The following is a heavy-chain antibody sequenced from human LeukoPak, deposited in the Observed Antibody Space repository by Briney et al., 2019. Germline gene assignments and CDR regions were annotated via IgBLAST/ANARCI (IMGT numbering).Heavy chain of an antibody. CDR1: GFTFSSYW. CDR3: ARDTVLIIPPGWFDP. D-gene: IGHD4-11*01. Sequence: GGSLRLSCAASGFTFSSYWMSWVRQAPGKGLEWVANIKQDGSEKYYVDSVKGRFTISRDNAKNSLYLQMNSLRAEDTAVYYCARDTVLIIPPGWFDPWGQGTLVTVSS. V-gene: IGHV3-7*01. CDR2: IKQDGSEK. J-gene: IGHJ5*02.